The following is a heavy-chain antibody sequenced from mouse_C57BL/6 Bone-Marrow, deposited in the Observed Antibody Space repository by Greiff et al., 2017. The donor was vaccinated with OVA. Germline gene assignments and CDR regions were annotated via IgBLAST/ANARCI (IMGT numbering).Heavy chain of an antibody. CDR3: ASDYPYYYGSSYYYAMDY. D-gene: IGHD1-1*01. CDR2: IYPRSGNT. CDR1: GYTFTSYG. V-gene: IGHV1-81*01. Sequence: VQRVESGAELARPGASVKLSCKASGYTFTSYGISWVKQRTGQGLEWIGEIYPRSGNTYYNEKFKGKATLTADKSSSTAYMELRSLTSEDSAVYFCASDYPYYYGSSYYYAMDYWGQGTSVTVSS. J-gene: IGHJ4*01.